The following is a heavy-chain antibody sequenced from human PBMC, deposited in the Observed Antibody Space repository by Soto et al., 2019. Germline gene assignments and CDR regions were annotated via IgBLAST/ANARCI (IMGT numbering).Heavy chain of an antibody. D-gene: IGHD6-19*01. CDR3: ARGGIRGSGWYGNDY. Sequence: SETLSLTCTVSGGSISSGGYYWSWIRQHPGKGQEWIGYIYYSGSTYYNPSLKSRVTISVDTSKNQFSLKLSSVTAADTAVYYCARGGIRGSGWYGNDYWGQGTLVTVSS. J-gene: IGHJ4*02. CDR2: IYYSGST. V-gene: IGHV4-31*03. CDR1: GGSISSGGYY.